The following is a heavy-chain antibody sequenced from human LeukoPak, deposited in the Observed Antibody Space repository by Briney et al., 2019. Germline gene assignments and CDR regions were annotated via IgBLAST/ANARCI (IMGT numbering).Heavy chain of an antibody. J-gene: IGHJ3*02. D-gene: IGHD2-21*02. CDR1: GYTFTSYA. Sequence: ASVKVSCKASGYTFTSYAMNWARQAPGQGREWMGWINTNTGNPTYAQGFTGRFVFSLDTSVSTAYLQISSLKAEDTAVYYCARERGIYCGGDCYTRQDAFDIWGQGTMVTVSS. CDR2: INTNTGNP. V-gene: IGHV7-4-1*02. CDR3: ARERGIYCGGDCYTRQDAFDI.